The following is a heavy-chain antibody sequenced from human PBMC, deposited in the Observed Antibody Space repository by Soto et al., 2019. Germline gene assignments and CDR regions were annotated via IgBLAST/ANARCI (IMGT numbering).Heavy chain of an antibody. J-gene: IGHJ5*02. V-gene: IGHV3-21*01. CDR3: TRDASRDSSARGWFDP. Sequence: PGGSLRLSCAASKFTFPSHAMSWVRQAPGKGLEWVSTISSNSAYTHYTDALRGRFTISRDKAKNSLHLQMNSLRAEDTAVYYCTRDASRDSSARGWFDPWGPGTLVTVSS. D-gene: IGHD6-13*01. CDR1: KFTFPSHA. CDR2: ISSNSAYT.